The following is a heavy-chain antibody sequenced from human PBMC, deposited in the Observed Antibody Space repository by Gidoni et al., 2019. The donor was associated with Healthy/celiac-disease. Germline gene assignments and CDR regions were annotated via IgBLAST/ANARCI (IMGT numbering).Heavy chain of an antibody. Sequence: GLEWIGEIYHSGSTNYNPSLKSRVTISVDKSKNQFSLKLSSVTAADTAVYYCAREPFDWFMRLNWYFDLWGRGTLVTVSS. D-gene: IGHD3-9*01. V-gene: IGHV4-4*02. CDR2: IYHSGST. J-gene: IGHJ2*01. CDR3: AREPFDWFMRLNWYFDL.